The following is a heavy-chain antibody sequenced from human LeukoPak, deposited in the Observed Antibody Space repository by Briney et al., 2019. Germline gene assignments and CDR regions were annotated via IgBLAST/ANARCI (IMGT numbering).Heavy chain of an antibody. CDR1: GFTFSSYG. D-gene: IGHD3-10*01. V-gene: IGHV3-23*01. Sequence: GGSLRLSCAASGFTFSSYGMNWVRQAPGKGLERVSGISGGGASTDYADSVKGRFTISRDNSKNTLYLQMSSLGADDTAVYYCAKGAGRSGSYRSDAFVIWGQGTVVTVSS. CDR3: AKGAGRSGSYRSDAFVI. CDR2: ISGGGAST. J-gene: IGHJ3*02.